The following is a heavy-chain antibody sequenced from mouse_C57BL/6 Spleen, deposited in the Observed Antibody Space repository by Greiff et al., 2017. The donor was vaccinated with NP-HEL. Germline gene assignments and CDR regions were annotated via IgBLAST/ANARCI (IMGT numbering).Heavy chain of an antibody. D-gene: IGHD2-3*01. CDR3: ARGGVGYYERGAMDY. V-gene: IGHV1-80*01. CDR2: IYPGDGDT. J-gene: IGHJ4*01. Sequence: QVQLKESGAELVKPGASVKISCKASGYAFSSYWMNWVKQRPGKGLEWIGQIYPGDGDTNYNGKFKGKATLTADKSSSTAYMQLSSLTSEDSAVYFCARGGVGYYERGAMDYWGQGTSVTVSS. CDR1: GYAFSSYW.